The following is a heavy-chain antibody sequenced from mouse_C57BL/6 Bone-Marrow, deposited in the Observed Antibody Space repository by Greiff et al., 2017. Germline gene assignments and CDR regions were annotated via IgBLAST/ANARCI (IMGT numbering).Heavy chain of an antibody. Sequence: QVQLQQSGAELARPGASVKLSCKASGFTFTSYGISWVQQRTGQGLEWIGEICPRSGNTYYNEKFKGKATLTADKSSSTAYMELRSLTSEDSAVYFCAREDYGSSPFAYWGQGTLVTVSA. CDR1: GFTFTSYG. V-gene: IGHV1-81*01. D-gene: IGHD1-1*01. CDR2: ICPRSGNT. J-gene: IGHJ3*01. CDR3: AREDYGSSPFAY.